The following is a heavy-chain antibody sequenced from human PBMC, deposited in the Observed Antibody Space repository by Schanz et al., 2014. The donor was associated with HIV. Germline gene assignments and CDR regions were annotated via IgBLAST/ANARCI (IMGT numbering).Heavy chain of an antibody. CDR1: GFTFANSA. CDR3: ARGERTVHDAFDI. V-gene: IGHV1-18*01. Sequence: LVQSGPEVRKPGTSVTVSCKASGFTFANSAVQWVRQAPGQGLEWMGWISAYNGNTNYAQKLQGRVTMTTDTSTSTAYMELRSLTSDDTAVYYCARGERTVHDAFDIWGQGTMVTVSS. CDR2: ISAYNGNT. D-gene: IGHD4-17*01. J-gene: IGHJ3*02.